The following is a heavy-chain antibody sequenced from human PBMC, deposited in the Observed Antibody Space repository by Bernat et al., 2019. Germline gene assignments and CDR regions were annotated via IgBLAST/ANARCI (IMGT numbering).Heavy chain of an antibody. CDR1: GYTFTSYG. CDR3: ATAPVAGSLDY. CDR2: IGAYNGNT. J-gene: IGHJ4*02. V-gene: IGHV1-18*01. D-gene: IGHD6-19*01. Sequence: QVQLVQSGAEVKKPGASVKVSCKASGYTFTSYGISWVRQAPGQGLEWMGWIGAYNGNTNYAQKLQGRVTMTEDTSTDTAYMELSSLRSEDTAVYYCATAPVAGSLDYWGQGTLVTVSS.